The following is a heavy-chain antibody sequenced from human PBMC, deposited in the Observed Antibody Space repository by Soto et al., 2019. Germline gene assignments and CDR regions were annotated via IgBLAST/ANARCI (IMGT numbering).Heavy chain of an antibody. D-gene: IGHD3-22*01. V-gene: IGHV1-46*01. CDR1: GYTFTGYY. Sequence: GASVKVSCKASGYTFTGYYMHWVRQAPGQGLEWMGWIYPRGGTTIYAQKFQGRVTMTRDTSTHTFYMELSSLRSEDTAMYYCARVGYSSTGTTFHYHGLDVWGQGTTVTVSS. CDR3: ARVGYSSTGTTFHYHGLDV. CDR2: IYPRGGTT. J-gene: IGHJ6*02.